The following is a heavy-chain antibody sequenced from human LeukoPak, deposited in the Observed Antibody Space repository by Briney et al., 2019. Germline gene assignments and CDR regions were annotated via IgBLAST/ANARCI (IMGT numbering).Heavy chain of an antibody. D-gene: IGHD6-13*01. CDR3: ARPQADSSSFGHWFDP. CDR2: IFYSGST. V-gene: IGHV4-59*08. CDR1: GGSISNYY. Sequence: SETLSLTCSVSGGSISNYYWSWIRQSPGMRLEWIGYIFYSGSTNYNPSLKSRVTISVDTSKNQFSLKLSSVTAADTAVYYCARPQADSSSFGHWFDPWGQGTLVTVSS. J-gene: IGHJ5*02.